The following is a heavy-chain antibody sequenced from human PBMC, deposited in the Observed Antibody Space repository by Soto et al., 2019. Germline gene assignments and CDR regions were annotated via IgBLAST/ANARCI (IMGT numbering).Heavy chain of an antibody. CDR3: AKDSTQQLAYIH. D-gene: IGHD6-13*01. V-gene: IGHV3-23*01. J-gene: IGHJ4*02. CDR1: GFTFSSYT. Sequence: GGSLRLSCAASGFTFSSYTMTWVRQAPGQGLEWVSAISGSGGSTYYADSVKGRFTISRDNSKNTLFLQMNSLRAEDTALYYCAKDSTQQLAYIHWGQGTLVTVSS. CDR2: ISGSGGST.